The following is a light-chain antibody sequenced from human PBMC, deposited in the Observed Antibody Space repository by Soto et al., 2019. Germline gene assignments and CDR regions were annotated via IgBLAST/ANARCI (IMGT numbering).Light chain of an antibody. CDR2: GAS. CDR1: QGLTSN. J-gene: IGKJ1*01. CDR3: HQRQSWPRT. Sequence: EIVLTQSPGTLSLSPGERATLSCRASQGLTSNFLAWYQQKPGQAPSLLIYGASNRATGVPDRFSGGGSGTGSTLTISDVQPEDFALYYCHQRQSWPRTFGQGTKVDIK. V-gene: IGKV3-11*01.